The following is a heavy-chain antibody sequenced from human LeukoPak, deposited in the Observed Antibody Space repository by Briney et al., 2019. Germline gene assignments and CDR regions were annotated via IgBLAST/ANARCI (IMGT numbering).Heavy chain of an antibody. CDR1: GVSFSGYY. D-gene: IGHD4-11*01. CDR2: INPGGIT. J-gene: IGHJ5*02. V-gene: IGHV4-34*01. CDR3: ARAVTTRQAWFDP. Sequence: SETLSLTCAVYGVSFSGYYWSWIRQPPGKGLEWIGEINPGGITNYNPSLKSRVTISVDTSKNQFSLKLSSVTAADTAVYYCARAVTTRQAWFDPWGQGTLVTVSS.